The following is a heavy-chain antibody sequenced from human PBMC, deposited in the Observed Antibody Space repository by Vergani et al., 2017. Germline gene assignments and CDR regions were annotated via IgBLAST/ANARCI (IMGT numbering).Heavy chain of an antibody. D-gene: IGHD3-22*01. V-gene: IGHV3-23*01. CDR2: LTGGGGST. CDR3: AKDVDPYDSSGYYDY. CDR1: GFTFSTYA. Sequence: EVQLLESGGSLKQPGGSVRLSCAASGFTFSTYAMHWVRQAPGKGLEWVSALTGGGGSTYYADSFKGRFIISRDNSRDTLYLQMNSLRPEDTAVYYCAKDVDPYDSSGYYDYWGQGTLVTVSS. J-gene: IGHJ4*02.